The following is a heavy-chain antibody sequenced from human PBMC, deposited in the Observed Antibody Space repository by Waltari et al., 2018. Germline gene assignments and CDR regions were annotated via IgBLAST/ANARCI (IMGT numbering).Heavy chain of an antibody. V-gene: IGHV3-30-3*01. Sequence: QVQLVESGGGVVQPGRSLRLSCAASGFTFSSYAMHWVRQAPGKGLGWVAVISYDGSNKYYADSVKGRFTISRDNSKNTLYLQMNSLRAEDTAVYYCARDQSFDYWGQGTLVTVSS. CDR1: GFTFSSYA. CDR2: ISYDGSNK. CDR3: ARDQSFDY. J-gene: IGHJ4*02.